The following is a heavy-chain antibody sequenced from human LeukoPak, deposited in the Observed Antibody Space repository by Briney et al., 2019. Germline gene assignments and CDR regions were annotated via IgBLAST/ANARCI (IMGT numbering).Heavy chain of an antibody. V-gene: IGHV4-59*01. D-gene: IGHD3-10*01. Sequence: PSETLSLTCTVPGDSISTYYWTWIRQPPGKGLEWIGYIYYTGTTNYNPSLKSRVTISVVTSKNQFSLHLSSVTAADTAVYYCARDMGSYYFDRWGQGTLVTVSS. J-gene: IGHJ4*02. CDR2: IYYTGTT. CDR1: GDSISTYY. CDR3: ARDMGSYYFDR.